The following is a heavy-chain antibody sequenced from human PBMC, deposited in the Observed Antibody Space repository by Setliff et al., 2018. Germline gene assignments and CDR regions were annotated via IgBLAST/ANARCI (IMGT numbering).Heavy chain of an antibody. D-gene: IGHD3-10*01. CDR2: IYDTGST. Sequence: SETLSLTCTVSDGSISNAYWSWIRQSPGKGLEWIGYIYDTGSTNSGPSLKSRVTMSVDTSKNQVSLKMTSVTAADTAVYYCARHDPTRTDSWFDSFDVWGQGTKVTVSS. CDR3: ARHDPTRTDSWFDSFDV. V-gene: IGHV4-59*08. CDR1: DGSISNAY. J-gene: IGHJ3*01.